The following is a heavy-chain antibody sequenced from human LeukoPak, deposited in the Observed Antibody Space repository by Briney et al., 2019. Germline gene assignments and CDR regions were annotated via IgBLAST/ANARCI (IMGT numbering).Heavy chain of an antibody. V-gene: IGHV3-7*01. CDR3: ARDGILWFGELEMDV. Sequence: GGSLRRSCSASGFTFSSYWMGWVRQAPGKGLEWVANIKQDGSEKYYVDSVKGRFTISRDNAKNSLYLQMNSLRAEGTAVYYCARDGILWFGELEMDVWGKGTTVTVSS. CDR1: GFTFSSYW. J-gene: IGHJ6*04. CDR2: IKQDGSEK. D-gene: IGHD3-10*01.